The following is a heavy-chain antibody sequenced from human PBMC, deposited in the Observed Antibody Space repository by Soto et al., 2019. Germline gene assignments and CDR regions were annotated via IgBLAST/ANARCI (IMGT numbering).Heavy chain of an antibody. D-gene: IGHD6-19*01. Sequence: QVQLQQWGAGLLKPSETLSLTCAVYGGSFSRYYWSWIRQPPGKGLEWIGEVNHSGSTNYNPSLKRRVTISVDTSKNQFSLNLSSVTAADTAVYYCARGHEVTGTFYYYYALDVWGQGTTVTVSS. CDR3: ARGHEVTGTFYYYYALDV. V-gene: IGHV4-34*02. CDR1: GGSFSRYY. CDR2: VNHSGST. J-gene: IGHJ6*02.